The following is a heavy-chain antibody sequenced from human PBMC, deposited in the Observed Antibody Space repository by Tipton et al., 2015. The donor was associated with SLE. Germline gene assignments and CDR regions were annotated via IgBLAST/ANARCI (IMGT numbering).Heavy chain of an antibody. CDR3: AGERRATYYDFWSGEGAFDY. D-gene: IGHD3-3*01. J-gene: IGHJ4*02. Sequence: TLSLTCVVSGYSISSGYYWGWIRQPPGKGLEWIGTIYHSGSTYYNPSLKSRVTISVDTSKNQFSLKLSSVTAADTAVYYCAGERRATYYDFWSGEGAFDYWGQGTLVTVSS. V-gene: IGHV4-38-2*02. CDR1: GYSISSGYY. CDR2: IYHSGST.